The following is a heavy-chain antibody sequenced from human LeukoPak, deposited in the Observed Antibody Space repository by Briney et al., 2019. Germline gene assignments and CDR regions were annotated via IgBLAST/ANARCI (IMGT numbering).Heavy chain of an antibody. V-gene: IGHV3-66*01. J-gene: IGHJ4*02. D-gene: IGHD6-13*01. CDR2: IYSGGYT. Sequence: GSLRLSCAASGFTVSSNYMNWVRQAPGKGLEWVSVIYSGGYTYYADSVKGRLTISSDNSKKMVYLKMNSLRAEDTAVYYCARGYIASAGRFDYWGQGTLVTVSS. CDR3: ARGYIASAGRFDY. CDR1: GFTVSSNY.